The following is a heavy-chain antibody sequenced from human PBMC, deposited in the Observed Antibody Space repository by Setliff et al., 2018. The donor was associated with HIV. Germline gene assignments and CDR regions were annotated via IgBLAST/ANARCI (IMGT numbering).Heavy chain of an antibody. D-gene: IGHD3-22*01. J-gene: IGHJ4*02. Sequence: SQTLSLTCAISGDSVLSSRAAWNWIRQSPSGGLEWLGRIYYRSKWYSEYAVSVKSRLTIKPDTLENRFSLQLSSVTPEDTAVYFCARDRDPSRYYYLSLFDFWGQGTPVTVSS. CDR2: IYYRSKWYS. V-gene: IGHV6-1*01. CDR1: GDSVLSSRAA. CDR3: ARDRDPSRYYYLSLFDF.